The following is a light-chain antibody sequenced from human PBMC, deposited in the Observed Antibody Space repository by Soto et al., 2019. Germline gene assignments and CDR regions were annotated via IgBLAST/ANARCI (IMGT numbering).Light chain of an antibody. CDR3: AAWDDSLSGVV. CDR1: SSNIGSNY. CDR2: RNN. Sequence: QSVLTPPPSASGTPGQRVTISCSGSSSNIGSNYVYWYQQIPGTAPKLLIYRNNQRPSGVPDRFSGSKSGTSASLAISGLRSEDEADYYCAAWDDSLSGVVFGGGTKLTVL. V-gene: IGLV1-47*01. J-gene: IGLJ2*01.